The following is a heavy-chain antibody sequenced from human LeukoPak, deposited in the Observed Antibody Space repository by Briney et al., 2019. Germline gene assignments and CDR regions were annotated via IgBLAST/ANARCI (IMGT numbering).Heavy chain of an antibody. V-gene: IGHV1-2*02. CDR2: INPNSGGT. CDR1: GYTFTGYY. J-gene: IGHJ4*02. D-gene: IGHD4-17*01. CDR3: ARATIPRSDDYAFDY. Sequence: ASVNVSCKASGYTFTGYYIHWVRQAPAQGLECMGWINPNSGGTNYAQKFQGRVTMTRDTSISTAYMELSSLRSDDTAVYYCARATIPRSDDYAFDYWGQGTLVTVSS.